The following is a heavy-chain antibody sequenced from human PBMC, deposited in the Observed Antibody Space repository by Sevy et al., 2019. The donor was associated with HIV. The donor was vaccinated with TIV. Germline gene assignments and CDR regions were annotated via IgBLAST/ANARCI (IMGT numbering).Heavy chain of an antibody. CDR2: ISYDGSNK. V-gene: IGHV3-30*19. Sequence: GGSLRLSCAASGFTFSDYGMHWVRQAPGKGLEWVAVISYDGSNKYYADSVKGRFTISRDNSKNMLYLQMNSLRAEDTAVYYCARDCGGDCYYYFDYWGQGTLVTVSS. CDR1: GFTFSDYG. J-gene: IGHJ4*02. D-gene: IGHD2-21*02. CDR3: ARDCGGDCYYYFDY.